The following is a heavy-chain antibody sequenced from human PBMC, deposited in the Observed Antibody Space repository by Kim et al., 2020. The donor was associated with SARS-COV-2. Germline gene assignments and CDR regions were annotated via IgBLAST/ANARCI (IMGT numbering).Heavy chain of an antibody. CDR2: ISSSGGST. V-gene: IGHV3-23*01. CDR1: RFSIISYS. D-gene: IGHD6-19*01. CDR3: AKFGSDWNYWSFDL. J-gene: IGHJ2*01. Sequence: GGSLRLSCAASRFSIISYSMSWVRQAPGAGLEWVSAISSSGGSTYTADSVKGRFTISRDSFNNTLYLQMNSLRVEDTGIYYCAKFGSDWNYWSFDLWGRGTPVTVSS.